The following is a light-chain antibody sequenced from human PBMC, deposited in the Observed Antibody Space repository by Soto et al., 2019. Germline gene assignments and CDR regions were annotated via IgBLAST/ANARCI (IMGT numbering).Light chain of an antibody. J-gene: IGKJ5*01. CDR2: GAS. CDR1: HSVSSSY. V-gene: IGKV3-20*01. CDR3: QQYGRSPPIT. Sequence: EIVLTQSPGTLSLSPGERATLSCRASHSVSSSYLAWYQQKPGQAPRLLIYGASSRATGIPDRFSGSGSGTDFTVTISRLEPEDFAVYYCQQYGRSPPITFGQGTRLEIK.